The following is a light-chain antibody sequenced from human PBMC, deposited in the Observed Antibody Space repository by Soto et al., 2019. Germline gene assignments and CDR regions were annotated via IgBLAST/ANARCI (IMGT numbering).Light chain of an antibody. Sequence: DIQLTQFPSTLSASIGDRVTITCRASQIISSSLAWYQQKPGKAPKLLIYKASNLETGVPSRFSGSGSGTEFALTISSLQPDDFATYYCQQYIRYSPYTFGQGTRLEIK. CDR1: QIISSS. J-gene: IGKJ2*01. CDR3: QQYIRYSPYT. CDR2: KAS. V-gene: IGKV1-5*03.